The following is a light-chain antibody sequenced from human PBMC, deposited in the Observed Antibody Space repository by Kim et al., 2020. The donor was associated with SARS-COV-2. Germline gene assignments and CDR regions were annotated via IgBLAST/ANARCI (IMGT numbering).Light chain of an antibody. Sequence: QSVLTQPPSASGAPGQSVTISCTGTSRNIGAYNYVSWYQQHPGAAPKLIIYEVSKRPSGVPDRFSGSKSGNTASLSVSGLQAEDEADYYCGSYAGSKNFAVFGGGTQLTVL. CDR2: EVS. CDR1: SRNIGAYNY. V-gene: IGLV2-8*01. CDR3: GSYAGSKNFAV. J-gene: IGLJ3*02.